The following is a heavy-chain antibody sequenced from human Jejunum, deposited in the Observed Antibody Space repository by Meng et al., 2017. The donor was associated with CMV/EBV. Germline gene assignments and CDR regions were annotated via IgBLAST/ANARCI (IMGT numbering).Heavy chain of an antibody. Sequence: VQLQESGPGMGKPSETLSPTCTCSGGSISNYYWSWIRQPAGKGLEYIGRIYSSGTTKYNPSLNSRVTMSVDTSKNQFSLKVRSVTAADTAVYLCARHEVVGTAIFDYWGQGTLVTVSS. J-gene: IGHJ4*02. CDR2: IYSSGTT. CDR1: GGSISNYY. D-gene: IGHD6-19*01. V-gene: IGHV4-4*07. CDR3: ARHEVVGTAIFDY.